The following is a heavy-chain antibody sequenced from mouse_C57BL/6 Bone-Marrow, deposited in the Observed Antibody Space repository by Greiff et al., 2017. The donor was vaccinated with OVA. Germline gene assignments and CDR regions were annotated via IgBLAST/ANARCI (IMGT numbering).Heavy chain of an antibody. Sequence: ESGPGLVKPSQSLSLTCSVTGYSITSGYYWNWIRQFPGNKLEWMGYISYDGSNNYNPSLKNRISITRDTSKNQFFLKLNSVTTEDTATYYCSRSLNNSFAYWGQGTTLTVSS. CDR2: ISYDGSN. CDR1: GYSITSGYY. J-gene: IGHJ2*01. CDR3: SRSLNNSFAY. D-gene: IGHD5-2*01. V-gene: IGHV3-6*01.